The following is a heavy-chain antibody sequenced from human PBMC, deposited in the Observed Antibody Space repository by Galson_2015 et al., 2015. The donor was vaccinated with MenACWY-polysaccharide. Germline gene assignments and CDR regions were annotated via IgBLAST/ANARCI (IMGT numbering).Heavy chain of an antibody. J-gene: IGHJ4*02. Sequence: SDGSRTTYADSVKGRFTISRDNAKNTLFLQMNSLRVEDTAVYYCATNYYDDTGWGYNFDYWGRGTLVTVSS. CDR2: SDGSRT. CDR3: ATNYYDDTGWGYNFDY. V-gene: IGHV3-74*01. D-gene: IGHD3-22*01.